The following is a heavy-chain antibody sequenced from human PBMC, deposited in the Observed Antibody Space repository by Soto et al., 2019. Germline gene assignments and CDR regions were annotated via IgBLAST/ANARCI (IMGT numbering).Heavy chain of an antibody. V-gene: IGHV1-69*01. J-gene: IGHJ4*02. CDR3: ARRSCGGDCFTYYFDY. CDR2: IIPIFGTA. CDR1: GGTFSSYA. D-gene: IGHD2-21*02. Sequence: QVQLVQSGAEVKKPGSSVKVSCKASGGTFSSYAISWVRQSPGQGLEWMGGIIPIFGTANYAQKFQGRVKITADESTGTAYMELSSLRSEDTAVYYCARRSCGGDCFTYYFDYWGQGTLVTVSS.